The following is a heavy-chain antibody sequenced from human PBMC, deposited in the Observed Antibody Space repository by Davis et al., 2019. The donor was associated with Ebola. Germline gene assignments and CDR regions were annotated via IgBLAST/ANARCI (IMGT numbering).Heavy chain of an antibody. V-gene: IGHV3-73*01. J-gene: IGHJ4*02. CDR1: GFTFSGSA. CDR2: IRSKANSYAT. D-gene: IGHD5-12*01. CDR3: TRHKIGSVDIVATSYDY. Sequence: GESLKISCAASGFTFSGSAMHWVRQASGKGLEWVGRIRSKANSYATAYAASVKGRFTIPRDDSKNTAYLQMNSLKTEDTAVYYCTRHKIGSVDIVATSYDYWGQGTLVTVSS.